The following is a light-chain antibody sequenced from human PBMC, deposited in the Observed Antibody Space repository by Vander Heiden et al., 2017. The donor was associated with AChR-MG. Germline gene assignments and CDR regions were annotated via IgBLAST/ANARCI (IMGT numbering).Light chain of an antibody. Sequence: SHELTQPPSAAVSPRQTARFHCSGDTLSKQYAYWYQQKPGQAPMLVIYEDSERPSGIPERFSGSSSGTTVTLTISGVQAEDEADYYCQSADSNGPRVFGGGTKLTVL. CDR1: TLSKQY. CDR3: QSADSNGPRV. J-gene: IGLJ2*01. V-gene: IGLV3-25*03. CDR2: EDS.